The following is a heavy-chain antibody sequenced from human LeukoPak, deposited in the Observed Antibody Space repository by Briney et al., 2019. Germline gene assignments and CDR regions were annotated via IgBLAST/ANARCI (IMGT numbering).Heavy chain of an antibody. CDR1: GGSISSGGYY. CDR3: ARVNYGSATKEDY. V-gene: IGHV4-31*03. Sequence: PSQTLSLTCTVSGGSISSGGYYWSWIRQHPGKGLEWIGYIYYSGSAYYNPSLKSRVTISVDTSENQFSLKLSSVTAADTAVYYCARVNYGSATKEDYWGQGTLVTVSS. J-gene: IGHJ4*02. D-gene: IGHD3-10*01. CDR2: IYYSGSA.